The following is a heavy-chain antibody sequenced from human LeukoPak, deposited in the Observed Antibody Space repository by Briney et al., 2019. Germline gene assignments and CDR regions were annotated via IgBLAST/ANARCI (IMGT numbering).Heavy chain of an antibody. CDR2: IRYDGSNK. Sequence: PGGSLRLSCAASGFAFSSYGMHWVRQAPGKGLEWVAFIRYDGSNKYYADSVKGRFTISRDNSKNTLYLQMNSLRAEDTAVYYCAKAQRLRAHFDYWGQGTLVTVSS. CDR3: AKAQRLRAHFDY. J-gene: IGHJ4*02. CDR1: GFAFSSYG. V-gene: IGHV3-30*02. D-gene: IGHD2-15*01.